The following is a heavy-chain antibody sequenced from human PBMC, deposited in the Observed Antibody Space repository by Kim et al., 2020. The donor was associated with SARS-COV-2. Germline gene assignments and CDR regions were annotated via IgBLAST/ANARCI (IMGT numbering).Heavy chain of an antibody. CDR2: IYYSGST. D-gene: IGHD5-12*01. J-gene: IGHJ5*02. CDR3: AGRQVTRVATILPTPLYNWFAP. V-gene: IGHV4-59*08. Sequence: SETLSLTCTVSGGSISSYYWSWIRQPPGEGLEWIGDIYYSGSTNYNPSLKSRVTISVDTSKNQFSLKLSSVTAADTAVYYCAGRQVTRVATILPTPLYNWFAPWGQGTLVTVS. CDR1: GGSISSYY.